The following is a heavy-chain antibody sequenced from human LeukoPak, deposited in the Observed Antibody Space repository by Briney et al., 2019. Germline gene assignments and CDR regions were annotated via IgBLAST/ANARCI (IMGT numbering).Heavy chain of an antibody. V-gene: IGHV3-7*01. CDR1: GFTFSNSW. J-gene: IGHJ4*02. CDR2: INEVGTDK. Sequence: GGSLRLSCAGSGFTFSNSWMTWVRQAPGKGLERVANINEVGTDKYCVDSVKGRFTISRDNAKNSLYLQMDSLRAEDTAVYFCARGARGPESWGQGTLVIVSS. CDR3: ARGARGPES.